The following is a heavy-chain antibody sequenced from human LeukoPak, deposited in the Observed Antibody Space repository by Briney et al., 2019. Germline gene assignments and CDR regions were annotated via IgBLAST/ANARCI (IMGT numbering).Heavy chain of an antibody. V-gene: IGHV3-23*01. CDR3: AKCLTEIGMCYFDS. D-gene: IGHD1-1*01. Sequence: PGGSLRLSCAAPGITFSSYAMTWVRQAPGKGLEWVSGISGSGGTTYYADSVKGRFTISRDNSKNTLYLQMSGPRAEDTAVYYCAKCLTEIGMCYFDSWGQGTLVTVSS. CDR1: GITFSSYA. J-gene: IGHJ4*02. CDR2: ISGSGGTT.